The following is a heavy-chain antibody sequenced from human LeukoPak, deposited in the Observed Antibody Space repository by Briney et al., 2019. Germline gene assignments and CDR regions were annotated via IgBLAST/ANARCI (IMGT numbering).Heavy chain of an antibody. CDR3: ASGQYDILTGYYYYYGMDV. D-gene: IGHD3-9*01. CDR2: IYTSGST. V-gene: IGHV4-4*07. Sequence: SETLSLTCTVSGGSISSYYWSWIRQPAGKGLEWIGRIYTSGSTNYNPSLKSRVTISVDTSKNQFSLKLSSVTAADTAVYYCASGQYDILTGYYYYYGMDVWGQGTTVTVSS. J-gene: IGHJ6*02. CDR1: GGSISSYY.